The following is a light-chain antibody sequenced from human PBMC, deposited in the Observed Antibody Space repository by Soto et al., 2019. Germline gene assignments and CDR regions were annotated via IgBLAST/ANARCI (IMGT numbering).Light chain of an antibody. CDR1: SSNIGAHYD. V-gene: IGLV1-40*01. CDR3: QSYDSSLSGWV. Sequence: QSVLTQPPSVSGAPGQRVTISCTGSSSNIGAHYDVHWFQQLPGTAPKLLIYINSNRPSGVSDRFSGSKSGTSASLAITGLQAEDEADYYCQSYDSSLSGWVFGGGTKLTVL. J-gene: IGLJ3*02. CDR2: INS.